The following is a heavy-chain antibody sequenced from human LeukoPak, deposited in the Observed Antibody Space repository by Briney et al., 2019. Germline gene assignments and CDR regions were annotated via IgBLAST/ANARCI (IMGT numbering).Heavy chain of an antibody. CDR1: GFTFSSYA. Sequence: GGSLRLSCAASGFTFSSYAMHWVRQAPGKGLEWVAVISYDGSNKYYADSVKGRFTISRDNSKNTLYLQMNSLRAEDTAVYYCARFGYENLVNYYYYYMDVWGKGTTVTISS. J-gene: IGHJ6*03. V-gene: IGHV3-30*04. D-gene: IGHD2-21*01. CDR3: ARFGYENLVNYYYYYMDV. CDR2: ISYDGSNK.